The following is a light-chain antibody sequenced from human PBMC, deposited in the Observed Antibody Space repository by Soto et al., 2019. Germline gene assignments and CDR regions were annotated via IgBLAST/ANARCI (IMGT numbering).Light chain of an antibody. V-gene: IGKV3D-20*02. CDR1: QSVSSNY. J-gene: IGKJ5*01. Sequence: DIVLTQSPGTLSLSPGERATLSCRASQSVSSNYLAWYQQKPGQAPRLLIYGASSRATGIPDRFSGSGSGTDFTLTISSLEPEDSAVYYCQQRHMWPITFGQGTRLEIK. CDR2: GAS. CDR3: QQRHMWPIT.